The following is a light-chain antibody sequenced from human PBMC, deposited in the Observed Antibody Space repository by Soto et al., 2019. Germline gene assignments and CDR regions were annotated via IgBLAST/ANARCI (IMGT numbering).Light chain of an antibody. Sequence: EIVLTQSPGTLSLSPGERATLSWRASQSVNSNYLAWYQQKPGQGPRLLMYGASSRATGIPDRFSGSGSGTEFTLTISLLEPEDFAVYYCQQYDHSPRTFGQGTKVEIK. V-gene: IGKV3-20*01. CDR3: QQYDHSPRT. J-gene: IGKJ1*01. CDR1: QSVNSNY. CDR2: GAS.